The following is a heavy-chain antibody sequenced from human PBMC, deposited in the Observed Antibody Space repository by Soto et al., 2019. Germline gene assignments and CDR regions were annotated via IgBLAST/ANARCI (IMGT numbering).Heavy chain of an antibody. Sequence: SETLSLTCTVSGGSISSGGYYWSWIRQHPGKGLEWIGYIYYSGSTYYNPSLKSRVTMSVDTSKNQFSLKLSSVTAADTAVYYCARDLDGYNQVDYWGQGTLVTVSS. J-gene: IGHJ4*02. V-gene: IGHV4-31*03. CDR3: ARDLDGYNQVDY. CDR2: IYYSGST. CDR1: GGSISSGGYY. D-gene: IGHD5-12*01.